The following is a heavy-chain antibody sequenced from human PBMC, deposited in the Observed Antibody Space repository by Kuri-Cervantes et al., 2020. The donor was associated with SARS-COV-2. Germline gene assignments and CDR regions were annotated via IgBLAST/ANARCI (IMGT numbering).Heavy chain of an antibody. V-gene: IGHV4-38-2*01. CDR2: INHSGST. D-gene: IGHD3-3*01. J-gene: IGHJ4*02. CDR3: ARSRRIGNRYYDFWSASVFDY. Sequence: SQTLSLTCAVSGYSISSGYYWGWIRQPPGKGLEWIGSINHSGSTNYNPSLKSRVTISVDTSKNQFSLKLSSVTAADTAVYYCARSRRIGNRYYDFWSASVFDYWGQGTLVTVSS. CDR1: GYSISSGYY.